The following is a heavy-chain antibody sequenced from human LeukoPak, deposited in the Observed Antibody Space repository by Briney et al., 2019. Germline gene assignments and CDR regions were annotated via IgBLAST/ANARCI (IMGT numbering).Heavy chain of an antibody. D-gene: IGHD1-1*01. CDR2: SRNKENNYAA. CDR3: TRENYWNLDY. J-gene: IGHJ4*02. CDR1: GLSFSDFF. Sequence: QPGGSLRLSCAVSGLSFSDFFMDWVRKAPGKGLEWIGRSRNKENNYAAEYAASVKGRFTISRDDSKDSLYLQLSSLKTEDTAVYYCTRENYWNLDYWGQGTLVTVSS. V-gene: IGHV3-72*01.